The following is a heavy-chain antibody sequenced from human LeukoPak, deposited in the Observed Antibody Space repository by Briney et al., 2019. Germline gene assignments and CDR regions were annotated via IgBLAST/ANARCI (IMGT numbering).Heavy chain of an antibody. V-gene: IGHV3-23*01. D-gene: IGHD3-22*01. CDR3: AKENSSGYYYLSYYYYYMDV. Sequence: GGSLRLSCAASGFTFSSCAMGWVRQAPGKGLEWVSAISGNGDTYYADSVKGRFTISRDNSKNTLYLQMNSLRAEDTAVYYCAKENSSGYYYLSYYYYYMDVWGKGTTVTISS. J-gene: IGHJ6*03. CDR1: GFTFSSCA. CDR2: ISGNGDT.